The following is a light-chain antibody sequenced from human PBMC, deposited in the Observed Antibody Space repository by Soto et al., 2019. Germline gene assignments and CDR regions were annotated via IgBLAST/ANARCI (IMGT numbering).Light chain of an antibody. Sequence: DIQMTQSPSSLSASVGDRVTITCRASQSISSYLNWYQQKPGKAPKLLIYAASSLQSGVPSRFSCRGSGIDFTLTISSLEPEDFATYYCQQSYSTPYTCGRGTKVEIK. J-gene: IGKJ2*01. CDR2: AAS. CDR1: QSISSY. CDR3: QQSYSTPYT. V-gene: IGKV1-39*01.